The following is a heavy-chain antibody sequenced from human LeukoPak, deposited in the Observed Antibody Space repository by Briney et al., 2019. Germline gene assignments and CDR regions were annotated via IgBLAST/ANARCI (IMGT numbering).Heavy chain of an antibody. V-gene: IGHV4-39*07. J-gene: IGHJ4*02. CDR3: ARGVGATRLYNY. Sequence: PSETLSLTCTVSDGSISSATYYWAWIRQPPNKGLDWIGSFFYTGSTYYSPSLKSRVTISVDTSKNQFSLKLSSVTAADTAVYYCARGVGATRLYNYWGQGTLVTVSS. D-gene: IGHD1-26*01. CDR2: FFYTGST. CDR1: DGSISSATYY.